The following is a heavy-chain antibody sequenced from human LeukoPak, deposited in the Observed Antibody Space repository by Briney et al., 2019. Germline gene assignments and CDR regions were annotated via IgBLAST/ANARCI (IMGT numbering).Heavy chain of an antibody. CDR2: MSYSGRT. D-gene: IGHD2-21*02. CDR3: ARGYCRDDICQVFPY. J-gene: IGHJ4*02. CDR1: GDSVSSYY. V-gene: IGHV4-59*02. Sequence: PSETLSLTCTVSGDSVSSYYWSWLRQTPAKGLEWIGYMSYSGRTDYGPSLKSRVTMSVDTSKNQFSLKMSYVTAADTGVYYCARGYCRDDICQVFPYWGQGTLVTVSS.